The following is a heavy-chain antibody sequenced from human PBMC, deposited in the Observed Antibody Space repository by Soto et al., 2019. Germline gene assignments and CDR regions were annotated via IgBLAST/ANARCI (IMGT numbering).Heavy chain of an antibody. CDR2: ISGSGART. J-gene: IGHJ4*02. D-gene: IGHD3-9*01. CDR3: AKASYDILTGYSPDY. CDR1: GFTFSSYA. Sequence: GESLKISCAASGFTFSSYAMTWVRQAPGKGLEWVSVISGSGARTYYADSVKGRFTISRDNSKSTVYLQVNSLRAEDTAVYFCAKASYDILTGYSPDYWGQGTLVTVSS. V-gene: IGHV3-23*01.